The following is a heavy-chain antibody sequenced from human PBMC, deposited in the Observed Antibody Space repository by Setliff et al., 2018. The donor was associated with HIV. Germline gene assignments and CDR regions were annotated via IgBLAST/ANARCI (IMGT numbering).Heavy chain of an antibody. D-gene: IGHD6-13*01. CDR2: IKEDGSGR. CDR1: GFTFSTYW. Sequence: QTGGSLRLSCVASGFTFSTYWMSWVRQAPGKGLEWVANIKEDGSGRYYVDSVKGRFTVSRDNAKNSLFLQMNSLSVEDTAVYYCARKAAALDYWGRGTLVTVSS. J-gene: IGHJ4*01. CDR3: ARKAAALDY. V-gene: IGHV3-7*01.